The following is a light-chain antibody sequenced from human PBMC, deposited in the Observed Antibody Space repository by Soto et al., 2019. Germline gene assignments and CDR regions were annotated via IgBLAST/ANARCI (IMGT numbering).Light chain of an antibody. Sequence: DIVMTQSPDSLAVSLGERATINCKSSQSLLYSSNNKNYLAWYQQKSGQPPKLLIYWASTRESGVPDRFSGSGSGIDFTLTISSLQAEDVAVYYCHQYYSTPTPPAFGQWTNLEIK. CDR2: WAS. CDR1: QSLLYSSNNKNY. V-gene: IGKV4-1*01. J-gene: IGKJ2*01. CDR3: HQYYSTPTPPA.